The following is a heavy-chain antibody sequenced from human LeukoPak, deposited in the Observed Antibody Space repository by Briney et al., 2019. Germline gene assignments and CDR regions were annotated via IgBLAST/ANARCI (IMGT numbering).Heavy chain of an antibody. D-gene: IGHD3-3*01. CDR2: ISYDGSNK. J-gene: IGHJ4*02. CDR1: GFTFSSYA. CDR3: ARESLEWLLSADY. V-gene: IGHV3-30-3*01. Sequence: GGSLRLSCAASGFTFSSYAMHWVRQAPGKGLEWVAVISYDGSNKYYADSVKGRFTISRDNSKNTLYLQMNRLRAEDTAVYYCARESLEWLLSADYWGQGTLVTVSS.